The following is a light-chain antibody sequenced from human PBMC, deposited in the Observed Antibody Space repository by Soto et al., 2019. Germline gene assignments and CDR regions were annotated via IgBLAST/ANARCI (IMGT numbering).Light chain of an antibody. J-gene: IGLJ3*02. V-gene: IGLV3-27*01. Sequence: SYELTQPSSVSVSPGQTARITCSGDVLAKKYARWFQQKPGQAPMVVIYKDSERPAGITERFSGSSSGTTVTLTISGAQVEDEADYYCYSATSNTLGVFGGGTKLTVL. CDR1: VLAKKY. CDR2: KDS. CDR3: YSATSNTLGV.